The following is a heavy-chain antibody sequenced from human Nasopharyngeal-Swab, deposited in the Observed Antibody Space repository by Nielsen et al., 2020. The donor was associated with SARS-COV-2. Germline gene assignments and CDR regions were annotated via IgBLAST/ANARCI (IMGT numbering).Heavy chain of an antibody. CDR2: ISSSSSYI. Sequence: WIRQPPGKGLEWVSSISSSSSYIYYADSVKGRFTICRDNAKNSQYLQMNSLRAEDTAVYYCARDTGGPFDYWGQGTLVTVSS. V-gene: IGHV3-21*01. J-gene: IGHJ4*01. CDR3: ARDTGGPFDY. D-gene: IGHD3-16*01.